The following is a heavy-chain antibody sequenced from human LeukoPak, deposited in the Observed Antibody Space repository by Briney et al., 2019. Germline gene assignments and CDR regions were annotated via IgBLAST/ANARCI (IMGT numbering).Heavy chain of an antibody. CDR1: GDSVSSNSAG. D-gene: IGHD1-26*01. Sequence: SQTLSLTCAISGDSVSSNSAGWSWIRQSPSRGLEWLERTYYRSKWYNDYAVSVKGRITINPDTSKNQFSLQLNSVTPEDTAVYYCAKGGGSLDYWGRGTLVTVSS. CDR3: AKGGGSLDY. V-gene: IGHV6-1*01. J-gene: IGHJ4*02. CDR2: TYYRSKWYN.